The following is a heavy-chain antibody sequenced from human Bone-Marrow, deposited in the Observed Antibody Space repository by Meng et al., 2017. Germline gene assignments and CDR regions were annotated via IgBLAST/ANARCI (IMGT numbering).Heavy chain of an antibody. J-gene: IGHJ4*02. V-gene: IGHV1-69*13. D-gene: IGHD2-2*01. CDR2: INAVFGTT. CDR3: ARKAGNCISTTCYSLDY. CDR1: GGTFSSYV. Sequence: SVKVSCKASGGTFSSYVIGWVRQAPGQGLEWMGGINAVFGTTNYAQKFQDRVTITSDESTSTVYMELTRLTSEDTAVYFCARKAGNCISTTCYSLDYWGQGTLVTVSS.